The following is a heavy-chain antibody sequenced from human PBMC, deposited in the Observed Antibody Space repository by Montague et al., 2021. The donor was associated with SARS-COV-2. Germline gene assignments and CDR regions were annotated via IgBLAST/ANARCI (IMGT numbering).Heavy chain of an antibody. CDR3: ARRGYTGSVCFDY. CDR1: GFSISSGFY. D-gene: IGHD5-12*01. J-gene: IGHJ4*02. Sequence: SETLSLTCSVSGFSISSGFYCAWIRQYPPKGPVWIGTVYHSGYTPYNXPFKGRVTVSIDKSKNQFSLTVTTVTAADTSAYFCARRGYTGSVCFDYWGQGTLVTVSS. V-gene: IGHV4-38-2*01. CDR2: VYHSGYT.